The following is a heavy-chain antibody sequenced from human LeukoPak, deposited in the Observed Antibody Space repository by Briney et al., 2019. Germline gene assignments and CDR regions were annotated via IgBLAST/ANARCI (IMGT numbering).Heavy chain of an antibody. CDR2: IYPADSDT. D-gene: IGHD6-13*01. CDR3: ARQASSWRFDY. J-gene: IGHJ4*02. CDR1: GYXFNGYW. V-gene: IGHV5-51*01. Sequence: GESLKISCSGSGYXFNGYWICWVRQMPGKGLEWMGIIYPADSDTRYSPSFQGQVTLSVDKPISTAYLQWSSLKASDTAMYYCARQASSWRFDYWGQGTLVTVSS.